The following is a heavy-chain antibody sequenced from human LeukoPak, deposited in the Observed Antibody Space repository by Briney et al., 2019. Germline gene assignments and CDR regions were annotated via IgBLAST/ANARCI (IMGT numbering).Heavy chain of an antibody. Sequence: SETLSLTCTVSGGSISSSSYYWGWIRQPPGKGLEWIGSIYYSGSTYYNPSLKSRVTISVDTSKNQFSLKLSSVTAADTAVYYCARAGRNYGSGSYYIPLDYWGQGTLVTVSS. V-gene: IGHV4-39*01. CDR2: IYYSGST. D-gene: IGHD3-10*01. CDR1: GGSISSSSYY. CDR3: ARAGRNYGSGSYYIPLDY. J-gene: IGHJ4*02.